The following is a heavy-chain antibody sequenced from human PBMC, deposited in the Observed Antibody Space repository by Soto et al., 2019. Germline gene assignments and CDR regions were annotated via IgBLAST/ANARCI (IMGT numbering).Heavy chain of an antibody. CDR3: AHRLASSYYYHCRGSSFDD. J-gene: IGHJ4*02. CDR1: GFSLSTYGVS. CDR2: IYWDNDK. D-gene: IGHD3-22*01. V-gene: IGHV2-5*02. Sequence: QITLKESGPTLVKPTQTLTLTCTFSGFSLSTYGVSVGGIRQPPGKALEWLAIIYWDNDKYYSPSLKRRITSTKDISENQVVLTMTNMVTVDKATYYCAHRLASSYYYHCRGSSFDDWGQGTLVTVSS.